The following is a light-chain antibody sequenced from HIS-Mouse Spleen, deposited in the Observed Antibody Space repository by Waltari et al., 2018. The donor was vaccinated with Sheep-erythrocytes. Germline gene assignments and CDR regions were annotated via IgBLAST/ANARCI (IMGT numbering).Light chain of an antibody. Sequence: QSVLTQPPSASGTPGQRVTISCSGSSSNIGSNYAYWYQQLPGTAPKLLIYRNNQRPSGGPDRSSASKSGTSPSMGISGLRSADEADYYCAAWDASLSGAVFGGGTKLTVL. CDR1: SSNIGSNY. CDR3: AAWDASLSGAV. V-gene: IGLV1-47*01. J-gene: IGLJ3*02. CDR2: RNN.